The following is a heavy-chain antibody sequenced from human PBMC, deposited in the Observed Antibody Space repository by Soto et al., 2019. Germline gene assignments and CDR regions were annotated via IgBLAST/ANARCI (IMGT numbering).Heavy chain of an antibody. CDR1: GGSFSGYY. CDR2: INHSGST. D-gene: IGHD2-2*01. CDR3: ARGRIAVAQNDYYYMDV. V-gene: IGHV4-34*01. J-gene: IGHJ6*03. Sequence: LSLTCAVYGGSFSGYYWRWIRQPPRRALEWIGEINHSGSTNYNPSLKRRVTISVDTSKNQFSLKLSSVTAADTAVHYCARGRIAVAQNDYYYMDVWGQGTTVTVSS.